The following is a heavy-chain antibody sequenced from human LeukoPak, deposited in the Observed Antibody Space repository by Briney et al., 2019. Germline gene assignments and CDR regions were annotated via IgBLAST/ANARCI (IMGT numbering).Heavy chain of an antibody. Sequence: PGGSLRLSCAASGFTFDDYAMHWVRQAPGKGLEWVSSISWNSGSIGYADSVKGRFTISRDNAKNSLYAQMNSLRAEDTALYYCAKGYRKGRWLPLDYWGQGTLVTVSS. V-gene: IGHV3-9*01. CDR2: ISWNSGSI. J-gene: IGHJ4*02. D-gene: IGHD5-24*01. CDR3: AKGYRKGRWLPLDY. CDR1: GFTFDDYA.